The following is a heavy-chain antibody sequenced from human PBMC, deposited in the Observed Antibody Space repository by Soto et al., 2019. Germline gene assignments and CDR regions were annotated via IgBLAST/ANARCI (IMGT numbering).Heavy chain of an antibody. D-gene: IGHD3-9*01. Sequence: GGSLRLSCASSGFAFSSYGMPWVRQAPGTGLEWVAVIWYDGSNKYYADSVKGRFTISRDNSKNTLYLQMNSLRAEDTAVYYCARDGSQYYDILTGPSYYYGMDVWGQGT. CDR3: ARDGSQYYDILTGPSYYYGMDV. CDR1: GFAFSSYG. J-gene: IGHJ6*02. CDR2: IWYDGSNK. V-gene: IGHV3-33*01.